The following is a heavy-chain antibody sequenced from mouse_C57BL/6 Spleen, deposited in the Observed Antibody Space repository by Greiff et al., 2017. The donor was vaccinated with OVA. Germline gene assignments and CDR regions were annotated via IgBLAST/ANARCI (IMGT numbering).Heavy chain of an antibody. D-gene: IGHD1-1*01. CDR3: TTDYGSSHWYFDV. Sequence: EVQLQQSGAELVRPGASVKLSCTASGFNITDDYMHWVKQRPEQGLEWIGWIDPENGDTEYASKFQGKATITADTSSNTAYLQLSSLTSEDTAVYYCTTDYGSSHWYFDVWGTGTTVTVSS. V-gene: IGHV14-4*01. CDR1: GFNITDDY. J-gene: IGHJ1*03. CDR2: IDPENGDT.